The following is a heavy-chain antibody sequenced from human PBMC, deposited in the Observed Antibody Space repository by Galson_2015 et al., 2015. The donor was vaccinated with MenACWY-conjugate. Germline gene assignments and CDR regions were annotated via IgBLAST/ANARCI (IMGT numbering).Heavy chain of an antibody. J-gene: IGHJ5*02. CDR1: GFSVTDNC. D-gene: IGHD2-21*01. CDR2: VDRVGAT. CDR3: LRGYDWCCYLRA. Sequence: SLRLSCAVSGFSVTDNCLSWVRQAPGRGPEWIAMVDRVGATTYADSVRGRFTVSRDNFKNTVILQMNSLRAEDTAVYRCLRGYDWCCYLRAWGQGAQVTVSS. V-gene: IGHV3-53*01.